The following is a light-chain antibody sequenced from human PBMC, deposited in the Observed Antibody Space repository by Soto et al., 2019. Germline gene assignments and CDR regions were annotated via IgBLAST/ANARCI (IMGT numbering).Light chain of an antibody. CDR1: NSVSSN. J-gene: IGKJ1*01. Sequence: EIVMTQSPATLSVSPGERATLSCRASNSVSSNLAWYQQKPGQAPRLLIYGASTSATGIPARFSGSGSWTEFTLTSNSLQSEDVAVYYCQQDNNWPPWTFGQGTKVESK. V-gene: IGKV3-15*01. CDR3: QQDNNWPPWT. CDR2: GAS.